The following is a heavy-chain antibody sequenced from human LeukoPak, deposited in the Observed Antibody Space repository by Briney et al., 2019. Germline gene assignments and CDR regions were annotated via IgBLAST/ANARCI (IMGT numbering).Heavy chain of an antibody. CDR1: DYSISSGYY. J-gene: IGHJ4*02. CDR3: ARGGSGSRSAYYFDY. Sequence: PSETLSHTCAVSDYSISSGYYWGWIRQPPGKGLEWIGNIYHSGSTYYNPSLKSRVTISVDTSKNQFSLKLSSVTAADTAVYYCARGGSGSRSAYYFDYWGQGTLVTVSS. D-gene: IGHD3-10*01. CDR2: IYHSGST. V-gene: IGHV4-38-2*01.